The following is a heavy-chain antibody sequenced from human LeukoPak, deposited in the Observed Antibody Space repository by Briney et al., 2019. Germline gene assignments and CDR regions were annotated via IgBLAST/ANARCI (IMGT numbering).Heavy chain of an antibody. CDR1: GGSISRYY. V-gene: IGHV4-59*08. CDR2: IYYSGTT. D-gene: IGHD3-22*01. J-gene: IGHJ4*02. Sequence: SETLSLTCTVSGGSISRYYWGWVRQSPGKGLEWIGHIYYSGTTNYNPSLKSRVTISVDTSKNQFSLKLNSVTAADTAVYFCARQYGNYLWDYWGQGTLVTVSS. CDR3: ARQYGNYLWDY.